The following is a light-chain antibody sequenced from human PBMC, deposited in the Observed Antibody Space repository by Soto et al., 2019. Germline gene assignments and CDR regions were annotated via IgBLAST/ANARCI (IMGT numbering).Light chain of an antibody. CDR3: SSYTSSNTVV. Sequence: QSALTQPASVSGSPGQSITISCTGTSSDVGGYNYVSWYQQHPGKAPKLMICDVNNRPSGVSNRFSGSKSGNTASLTISGLQAEDESDYYCSSYTSSNTVVFGGGTKL. CDR2: DVN. V-gene: IGLV2-14*01. CDR1: SSDVGGYNY. J-gene: IGLJ2*01.